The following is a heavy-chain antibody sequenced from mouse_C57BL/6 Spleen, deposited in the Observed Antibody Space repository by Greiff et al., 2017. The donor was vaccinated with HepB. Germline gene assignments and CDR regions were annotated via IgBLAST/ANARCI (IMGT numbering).Heavy chain of an antibody. Sequence: QVQLQQPGAELVKPGASVKLSCKASGYTFTSYWMHWVKQRPGRGLEWIGRIDPNSGGNKYNEKFKSKATLTVDKPSSTAYMQLISLTSEDSAVYYCARESSYYAMDYWGQGTSVTVSS. CDR3: ARESSYYAMDY. CDR1: GYTFTSYW. CDR2: IDPNSGGN. V-gene: IGHV1-72*01. J-gene: IGHJ4*01. D-gene: IGHD1-1*01.